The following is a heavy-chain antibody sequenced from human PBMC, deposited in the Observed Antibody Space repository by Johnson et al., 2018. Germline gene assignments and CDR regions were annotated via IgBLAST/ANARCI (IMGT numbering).Heavy chain of an antibody. Sequence: VQLVESGGGLVQPGRSXRLSSAASGFTFDDYAMHWVRQAPGKGLEWVSGISWNSGSIGYADSVKGRFTISRDNSKNSLYLQMNSLRAEDTALYYCAKAAYGSGSYSYYYYYMDVWGKGTTVTVSS. CDR1: GFTFDDYA. CDR3: AKAAYGSGSYSYYYYYMDV. J-gene: IGHJ6*03. D-gene: IGHD3-10*01. V-gene: IGHV3-9*01. CDR2: ISWNSGSI.